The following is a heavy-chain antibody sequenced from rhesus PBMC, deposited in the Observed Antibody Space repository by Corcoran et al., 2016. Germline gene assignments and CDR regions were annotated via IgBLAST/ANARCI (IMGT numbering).Heavy chain of an antibody. CDR3: ARYEGSYGTFDY. CDR2: IHGSGGYT. J-gene: IGHJ4*01. CDR1: GYSLRSDY. D-gene: IGHD5-12*01. V-gene: IGHV4-160*01. Sequence: QVQLQESGPGLVKPSETLSLTSAVSGYSLRSDYCRWIRPPPGKGLESIGYIHGSGGYTYYSPSLKSRVPISRDTSTSQFSLRLDSVTAADTAVYYCARYEGSYGTFDYWAQGVLVTVPS.